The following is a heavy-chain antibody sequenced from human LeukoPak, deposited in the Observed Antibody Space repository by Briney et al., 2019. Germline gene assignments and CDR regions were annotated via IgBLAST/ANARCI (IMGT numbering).Heavy chain of an antibody. J-gene: IGHJ4*02. Sequence: PAASVKVSCKASGFTFTMYYIHWVRQAPGQGLEWMGMINPSDGATTYAQRFQGRVTITTDESTSTAYMELSSLRSEDTAVYYCATPSYYYDSSGFRGFDYWGQGTLVTVSS. CDR1: GFTFTMYY. CDR3: ATPSYYYDSSGFRGFDY. V-gene: IGHV1-46*01. D-gene: IGHD3-22*01. CDR2: INPSDGAT.